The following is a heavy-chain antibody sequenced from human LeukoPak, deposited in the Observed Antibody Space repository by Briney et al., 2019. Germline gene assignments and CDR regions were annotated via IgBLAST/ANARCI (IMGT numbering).Heavy chain of an antibody. CDR1: GYTFTSYD. Sequence: ASVKVSCKASGYTFTSYDINWVRQATGQGLEWMGWMNPNSGNTGYAQKFQGRVTITRNTSISTAYMELSSLRSEDTAVYYCARVASGSYGLFDYWGQGTLVTVSS. D-gene: IGHD1-26*01. CDR2: MNPNSGNT. V-gene: IGHV1-8*03. CDR3: ARVASGSYGLFDY. J-gene: IGHJ4*02.